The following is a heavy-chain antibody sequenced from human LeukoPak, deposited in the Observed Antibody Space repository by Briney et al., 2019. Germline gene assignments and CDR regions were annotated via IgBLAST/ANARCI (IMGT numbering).Heavy chain of an antibody. CDR1: RGSFSAYY. D-gene: IGHD3-3*01. CDR3: AFRSSIFASQNF. V-gene: IGHV4-34*01. CDR2: VNHRGRT. J-gene: IGHJ4*02. Sequence: SETLSLTRAVYRGSFSAYYLTWIRQPPGKGLEWIGEVNHRGRTNYNPSLRSRVTISVDTSKNQFSLRLTSVTAADTAVYYCAFRSSIFASQNFWGQGTLVTVSS.